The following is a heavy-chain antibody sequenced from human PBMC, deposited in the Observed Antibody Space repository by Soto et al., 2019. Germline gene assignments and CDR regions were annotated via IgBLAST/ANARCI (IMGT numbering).Heavy chain of an antibody. CDR3: ARSATSGDQHFLDS. J-gene: IGHJ4*02. CDR1: GWIFTFQY. Sequence: QRQLLQSGAEVKKTGSSVKISCKTSGWIFTFQYLHWVRQAPGQGLEWLGWITPYNGNVKYAQHFQGRISLTRDNSLTPLFLELRDLRPEDTGLYYCARSATSGDQHFLDSWGQGPLVTVSS. CDR2: ITPYNGNV. V-gene: IGHV1-45*02. D-gene: IGHD7-27*01.